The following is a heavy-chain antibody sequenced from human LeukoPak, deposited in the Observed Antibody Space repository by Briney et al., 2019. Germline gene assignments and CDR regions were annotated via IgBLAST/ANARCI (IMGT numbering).Heavy chain of an antibody. CDR1: GASISSSY. CDR2: IYYTGNT. J-gene: IGHJ4*02. V-gene: IGHV4-59*08. CDR3: ARLKGYSSGWYPSYYFDY. Sequence: SETLSLTCTVSGASISSSYWSWIRQPPGKGLEWIGYIYYTGNTNYNPSLKSRVTISLDTSKNPLSLKLSSVTAADTAVYYCARLKGYSSGWYPSYYFDYWGQGTLVTVSS. D-gene: IGHD6-19*01.